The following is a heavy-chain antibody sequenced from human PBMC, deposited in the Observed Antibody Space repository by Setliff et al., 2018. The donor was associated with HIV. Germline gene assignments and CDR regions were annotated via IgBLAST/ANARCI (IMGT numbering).Heavy chain of an antibody. CDR2: IYWNDDE. J-gene: IGHJ4*02. V-gene: IGHV2-5*01. D-gene: IGHD1-26*01. Sequence: SGPTLVNPTQTLTLTCTFSGFSLSTSGVGVGWIRQPPGKALEWLAVIYWNDDERYSPSLKSRLIIAKDTSKNQVVLKMTNMDPVDTATYYCVRMISYSPYFDYWCQGTLVTVSS. CDR1: GFSLSTSGVG. CDR3: VRMISYSPYFDY.